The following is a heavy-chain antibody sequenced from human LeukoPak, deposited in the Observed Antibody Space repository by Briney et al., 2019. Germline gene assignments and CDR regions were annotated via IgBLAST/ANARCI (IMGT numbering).Heavy chain of an antibody. J-gene: IGHJ4*02. CDR2: SYYSGIT. Sequence: KPSETLSLTCTVSGGSISSSNYYWGWIRQPPGKVLEWIGSSYYSGITYYNPSLKSRVTISVDTSNNQFSLKLSSVTAADTAMYYCARLLIYCSSTSCHFDYWGQGTLVTVSS. D-gene: IGHD2-2*01. CDR3: ARLLIYCSSTSCHFDY. CDR1: GGSISSSNYY. V-gene: IGHV4-39*01.